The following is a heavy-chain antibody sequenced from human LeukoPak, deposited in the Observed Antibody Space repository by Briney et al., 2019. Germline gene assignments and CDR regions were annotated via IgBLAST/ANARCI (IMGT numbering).Heavy chain of an antibody. V-gene: IGHV3-21*01. J-gene: IGHJ4*02. D-gene: IGHD1-26*01. Sequence: PGGSLRLSCAASGFTFSSYSMNWVRQAPGKGLEWVSSISSSSSYIYYADSVKGRFTISRDNAKNSLYLQMNSLRAEDTAVYYCARVALGQEWELPFDYWGQGTLVTVSS. CDR3: ARVALGQEWELPFDY. CDR2: ISSSSSYI. CDR1: GFTFSSYS.